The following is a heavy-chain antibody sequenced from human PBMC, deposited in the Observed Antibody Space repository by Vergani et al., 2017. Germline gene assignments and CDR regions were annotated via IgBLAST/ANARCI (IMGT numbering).Heavy chain of an antibody. CDR1: GGSLSSSSYY. D-gene: IGHD6-19*01. V-gene: IGHV4-39*01. J-gene: IGHJ4*02. CDR3: ARHGLIAVAGTMSGYFDY. CDR2: IYYSGST. Sequence: QLQLQESGPGLVKPSETLSLTCTVSGGSLSSSSYYWGWIRQPPGKGLEWIGSIYYSGSTYYNPSLKSRVTISVDTSKNQFSLKLSSVTAADTAVYYCARHGLIAVAGTMSGYFDYWGQGTLVTVSS.